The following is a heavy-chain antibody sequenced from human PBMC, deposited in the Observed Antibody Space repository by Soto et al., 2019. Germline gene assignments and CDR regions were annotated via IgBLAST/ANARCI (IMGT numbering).Heavy chain of an antibody. CDR3: AKDIGEGLFSGFDP. CDR2: ISWNSGSI. V-gene: IGHV3-9*01. Sequence: GGSLRLSCAASGFTFDDYAMHWVRQAPGKGLEWVSGISWNSGSIGYADSVKGRFTISRDNAKNSLYLQMNSLRAEDTALYYCAKDIGEGLFSGFDPWGQGTLVTVSS. J-gene: IGHJ5*02. CDR1: GFTFDDYA. D-gene: IGHD3-10*01.